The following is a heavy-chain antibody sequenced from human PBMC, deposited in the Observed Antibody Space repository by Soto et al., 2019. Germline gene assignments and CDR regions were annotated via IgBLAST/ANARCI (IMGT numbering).Heavy chain of an antibody. CDR3: ARDVGYDKDAFDI. V-gene: IGHV1-3*01. J-gene: IGHJ3*02. Sequence: ASVKVSCKASGYTFTNYAIHWVRQAPGQNLEWMGWISADNGNTKYSQRFQGRVTFTSDTSTSTAYMELRSLRSEDTAVYYCARDVGYDKDAFDIWGQGTMVTVSS. CDR1: GYTFTNYA. CDR2: ISADNGNT. D-gene: IGHD3-22*01.